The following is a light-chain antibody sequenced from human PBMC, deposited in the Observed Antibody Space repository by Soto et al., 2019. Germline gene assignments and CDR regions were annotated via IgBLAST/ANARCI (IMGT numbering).Light chain of an antibody. J-gene: IGLJ1*01. V-gene: IGLV2-14*01. Sequence: QSALTQPASVSGSPGQSITISCTGTTSDIGGYNYVSWYQQPPGKAPKLMIHAVTNRPSGVSNRFSGSKSGNTASLTISSLQAEDEADYYCCSYTGASTYVFGTGTKLTVL. CDR3: CSYTGASTYV. CDR2: AVT. CDR1: TSDIGGYNY.